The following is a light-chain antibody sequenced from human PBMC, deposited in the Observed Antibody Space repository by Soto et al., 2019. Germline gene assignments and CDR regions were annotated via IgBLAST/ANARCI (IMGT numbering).Light chain of an antibody. CDR2: DAS. CDR1: QSISSW. Sequence: DIQMTQSPSTLSASVGDRVTITCRASQSISSWLAWYQQKPGKAPKLLIYDASSLESGVPSRFSGSGSGTEFTLTISSRQPADFATYYCQQSYSTPITFGQGTRLEIK. V-gene: IGKV1-5*01. J-gene: IGKJ5*01. CDR3: QQSYSTPIT.